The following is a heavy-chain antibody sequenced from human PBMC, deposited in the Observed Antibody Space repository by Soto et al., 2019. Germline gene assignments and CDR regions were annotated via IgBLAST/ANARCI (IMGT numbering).Heavy chain of an antibody. CDR3: AKDMKWGGMTTIHYFDS. CDR2: INTDGSAT. CDR1: GFIFSSDW. D-gene: IGHD4-17*01. J-gene: IGHJ4*02. Sequence: GGSLRLSCAASGFIFSSDWMHWVRQAPGKGLVWVSRINTDGSATSYADSVKGRFTISRDNAKNTVYLQMNSLRPEDTALYYCAKDMKWGGMTTIHYFDSWGQGTQVTVSS. V-gene: IGHV3-74*01.